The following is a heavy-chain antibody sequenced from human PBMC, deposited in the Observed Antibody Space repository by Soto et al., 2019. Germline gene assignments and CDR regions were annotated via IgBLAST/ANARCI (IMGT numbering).Heavy chain of an antibody. CDR2: IIPLFAAP. CDR1: AGTFSSYC. J-gene: IGHJ4*02. D-gene: IGHD3-22*01. CDR3: ARYYYDSTGYYPYYFDY. Sequence: SVKLSFKACAGTFSSYCFSWGRHATGQGLECMGGIIPLFAAPSYAQKFQGRVTFTADESASTAYMELRSLRSEDTALYYCARYYYDSTGYYPYYFDYLGQGTLVTVSS. V-gene: IGHV1-69*13.